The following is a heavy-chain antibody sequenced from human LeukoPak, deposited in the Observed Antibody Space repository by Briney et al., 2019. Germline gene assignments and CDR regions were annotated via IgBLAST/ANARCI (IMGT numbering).Heavy chain of an antibody. Sequence: SETLSLTCTVSGGSISSYYWSWIRQPPGEGPEWIGYIYYSGSTNYNPSLKSRVTISVDTSKNQFSLKLSSVTAADTAVYYCARVLGWELRRGCFDYWGQGTLVTVSS. J-gene: IGHJ4*02. CDR1: GGSISSYY. V-gene: IGHV4-59*12. CDR3: ARVLGWELRRGCFDY. D-gene: IGHD1-26*01. CDR2: IYYSGST.